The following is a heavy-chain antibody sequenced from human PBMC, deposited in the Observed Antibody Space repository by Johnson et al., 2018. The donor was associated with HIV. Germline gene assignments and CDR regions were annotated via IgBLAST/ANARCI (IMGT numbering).Heavy chain of an antibody. V-gene: IGHV3-30-3*01. D-gene: IGHD3-9*01. CDR2: ISYDGSNK. Sequence: QVQLVESGGGVVQPGRSLRLSCAASGFTFSSYAMHWVRQAPGKGLEWVAVISYDGSNKYYADSVKGRFTISRDNSKNTLYLQMKSLRAEDTAVYYCARVLTTRGAFDIWGQGTMVTVSS. CDR3: ARVLTTRGAFDI. CDR1: GFTFSSYA. J-gene: IGHJ3*02.